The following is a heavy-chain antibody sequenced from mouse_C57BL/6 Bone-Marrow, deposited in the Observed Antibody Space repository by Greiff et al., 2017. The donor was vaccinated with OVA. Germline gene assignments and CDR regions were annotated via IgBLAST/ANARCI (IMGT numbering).Heavy chain of an antibody. CDR2: IDPSDSYT. V-gene: IGHV1-50*01. J-gene: IGHJ4*01. CDR3: ASYYYGSSDAMDY. D-gene: IGHD1-1*01. CDR1: GYTFTSYW. Sequence: VQLQQSGAELVKPGASVKLSCKASGYTFTSYWMQWVKQRPGQGLEWIGEIDPSDSYTNYNQKFKGKATLTVDTSSSTAYMQLSSLTSEDSAVYYCASYYYGSSDAMDYWGQGTSVTVSS.